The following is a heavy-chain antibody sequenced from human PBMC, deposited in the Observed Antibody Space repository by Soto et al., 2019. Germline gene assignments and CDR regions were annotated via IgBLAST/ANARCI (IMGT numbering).Heavy chain of an antibody. D-gene: IGHD3-16*01. CDR2: ISGRGGRS. Sequence: EVQRLDSGGGLVQPGGSLRLSCAASGFTFSNYAMTWVRQGPGKGLECVSCISGRGGRSYYADSVKGRFTSSRDNSKSTLYLQMNSLRAEDTAVYSCATAYFVWSSEQPYYFDYWGQGTLVTVSS. V-gene: IGHV3-23*01. J-gene: IGHJ4*02. CDR1: GFTFSNYA. CDR3: ATAYFVWSSEQPYYFDY.